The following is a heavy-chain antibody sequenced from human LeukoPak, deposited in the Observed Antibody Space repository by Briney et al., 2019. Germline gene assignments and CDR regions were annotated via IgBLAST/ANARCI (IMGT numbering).Heavy chain of an antibody. CDR3: VKGNSVKYLPRYGMDV. Sequence: PGGSLRLSCSASGFTFSTYAMHWVRQAPGKGLEYVSAISSNGGSTYYAGSVKGRFTISRDNSKNTLYLQMSSLRAEDTAVYYCVKGNSVKYLPRYGMDVWGKGTTVTVSS. D-gene: IGHD2/OR15-2a*01. CDR1: GFTFSTYA. V-gene: IGHV3-64D*06. CDR2: ISSNGGST. J-gene: IGHJ6*04.